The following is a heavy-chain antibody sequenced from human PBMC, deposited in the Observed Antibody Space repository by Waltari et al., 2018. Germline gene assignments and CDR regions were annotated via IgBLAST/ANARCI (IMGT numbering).Heavy chain of an antibody. V-gene: IGHV1-24*01. CDR2: VDPEECET. CDR1: GYTLTELS. Sequence: QVQLVQSGAEVKKPGASVKVSCKVSGYTLTELSMHWVRQAPGKGLEWLGGVDPEECETSYEQRFQGRVTMTEDTSTATAYMELSSLRSEDTAVYYWATTGRGITMVQGVIIRRGFDPWGQGTLVTVSS. J-gene: IGHJ5*02. CDR3: ATTGRGITMVQGVIIRRGFDP. D-gene: IGHD3-10*01.